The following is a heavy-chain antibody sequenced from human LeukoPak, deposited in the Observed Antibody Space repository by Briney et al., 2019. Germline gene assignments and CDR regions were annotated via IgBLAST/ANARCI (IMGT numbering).Heavy chain of an antibody. CDR3: ARDNSVGDYAWWFDP. CDR1: GYTFTSYY. CDR2: INPSGGTT. V-gene: IGHV1-46*01. D-gene: IGHD1-26*01. Sequence: LVASVKVSCKASGYTFTSYYMHWVRQAPGQGLEWMGLINPSGGTTRYAQKFQGRVTMTRDLSTSTDYMELSSLRSDDTAVYFCARDNSVGDYAWWFDPWGQGTLVTVSS. J-gene: IGHJ5*02.